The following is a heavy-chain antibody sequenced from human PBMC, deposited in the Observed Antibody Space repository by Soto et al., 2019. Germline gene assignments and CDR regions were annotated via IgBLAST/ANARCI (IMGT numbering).Heavy chain of an antibody. CDR2: INAGNGNT. V-gene: IGHV1-3*01. CDR1: GYIFNNHA. Sequence: ASVKVSCKASGYIFNNHAMHWVRQAPGQRLEWMGWINAGNGNTYYSQNFKDRVTFTRDTIATTVFMELTSLTSEDTAVYYCARDQSGIGYYVDWFDPWGQGTLVTISS. J-gene: IGHJ5*02. D-gene: IGHD3-10*02. CDR3: ARDQSGIGYYVDWFDP.